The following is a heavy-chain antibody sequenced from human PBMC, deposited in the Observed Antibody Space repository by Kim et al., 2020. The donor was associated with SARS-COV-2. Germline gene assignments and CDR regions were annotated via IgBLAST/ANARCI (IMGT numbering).Heavy chain of an antibody. D-gene: IGHD3-10*01. J-gene: IGHJ5*02. CDR3: ARDNSGSGRYWFDP. V-gene: IGHV4-61*01. CDR2: IYYSGST. CDR1: GDSVSSATYY. Sequence: SETLSLTCTVSGDSVSSATYYWNWIRQPPGKGLEWIGYIYYSGSTNYNPSLKSRVTISVDISKNQFSLKLSSVTAADTAVYYCARDNSGSGRYWFDPWGQGTLVSVSS.